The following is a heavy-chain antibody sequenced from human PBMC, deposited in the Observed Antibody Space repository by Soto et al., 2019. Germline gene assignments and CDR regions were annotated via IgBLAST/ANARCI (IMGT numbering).Heavy chain of an antibody. D-gene: IGHD3-10*01. CDR1: GGSIRSGDYY. Sequence: QVQLQESGPGLVKPSQTLSITCTVSGGSIRSGDYYWSWIRQPPGKGLEWIGYIYYSGSTYYNPSLKSRVTISVDTSKNQFSLKLSSVTAADTAVYDCAILSTPTRYFVGGDVWGQGTTVTVSS. J-gene: IGHJ6*02. CDR2: IYYSGST. V-gene: IGHV4-30-4*01. CDR3: AILSTPTRYFVGGDV.